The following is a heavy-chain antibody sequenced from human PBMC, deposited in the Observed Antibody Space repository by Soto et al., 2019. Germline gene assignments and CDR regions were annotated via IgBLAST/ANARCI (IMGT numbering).Heavy chain of an antibody. CDR1: GGSISSYY. V-gene: IGHV4-59*08. J-gene: IGHJ6*03. D-gene: IGHD3-10*01. Sequence: NPSETLSLACTVSGGSISSYYWSWIRQPPGKGLEWIGYIYYSGSTNYNPSLKSRVTISVDTSKNQFSLKLSSVTAADTAVYYCASTTYYYCSGSYYGFLNYYMDVWGKGTTVTVSS. CDR2: IYYSGST. CDR3: ASTTYYYCSGSYYGFLNYYMDV.